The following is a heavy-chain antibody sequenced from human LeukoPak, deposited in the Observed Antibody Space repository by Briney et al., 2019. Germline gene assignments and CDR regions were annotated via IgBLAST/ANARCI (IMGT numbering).Heavy chain of an antibody. J-gene: IGHJ5*02. D-gene: IGHD2-15*01. CDR1: GYTFTDYY. V-gene: IGHV1-2*02. Sequence: ASVKVSCKASGYTFTDYYVHWVRQAPGQGLEWMGWINPNSGGTKYAQKFQGRVTMTRDTSITTAYMELSRLRSDDTAVYYCARAPPCSGGTGNCYTGYSWFDLWGQGALVTVSS. CDR2: INPNSGGT. CDR3: ARAPPCSGGTGNCYTGYSWFDL.